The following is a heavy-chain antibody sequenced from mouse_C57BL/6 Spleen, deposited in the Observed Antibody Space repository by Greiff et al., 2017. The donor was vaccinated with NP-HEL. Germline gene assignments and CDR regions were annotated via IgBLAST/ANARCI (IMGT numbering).Heavy chain of an antibody. CDR2: ISSGSSTS. V-gene: IGHV5-17*01. J-gene: IGHJ3*01. D-gene: IGHD2-4*01. CDR1: GFTFSDYG. Sequence: EVKVVESGGGLVKPGGSLKLSCAASGFTFSDYGMHWVRQAPEKGLEWVAYISSGSSTSYYADTVKGRFTITRDNAKNTLFLQMTSLRSEDTAMYYCAFYYDYSWFAYWGQGTLVPVSA. CDR3: AFYYDYSWFAY.